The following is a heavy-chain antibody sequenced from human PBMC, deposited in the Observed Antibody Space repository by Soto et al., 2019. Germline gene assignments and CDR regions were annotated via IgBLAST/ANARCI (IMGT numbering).Heavy chain of an antibody. D-gene: IGHD3-3*01. CDR3: ARIDYDFWSGYWNWFDP. J-gene: IGHJ5*02. Sequence: YWIGWVRQMPGKGLEWMGIIYPGDSDTRYSPSFQGQVTISADKSISTAYLQWSSLKASDTAMYYCARIDYDFWSGYWNWFDPWGQGTLVTVSS. V-gene: IGHV5-51*01. CDR2: IYPGDSDT. CDR1: YW.